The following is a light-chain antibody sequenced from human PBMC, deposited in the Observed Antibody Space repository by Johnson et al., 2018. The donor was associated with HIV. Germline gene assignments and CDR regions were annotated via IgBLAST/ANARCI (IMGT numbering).Light chain of an antibody. Sequence: QSVLTQPPSVSAAPGQKVSISCSGSRSNIGNNYVSWYQQLPGTAPKLLIYENNKRPSGIPDRFSGSKSDTSATLGITGLQTGDEAEYYCGTWDTSLSVYVFGTGTKVTVL. CDR1: RSNIGNNY. CDR2: ENN. V-gene: IGLV1-51*02. CDR3: GTWDTSLSVYV. J-gene: IGLJ1*01.